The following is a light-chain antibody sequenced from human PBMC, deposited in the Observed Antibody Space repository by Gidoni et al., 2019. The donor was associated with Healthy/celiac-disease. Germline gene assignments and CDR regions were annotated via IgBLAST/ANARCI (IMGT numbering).Light chain of an antibody. Sequence: EILLTQPPATLSLSQGEEPTLSCRASQSVSSYLAWSQQKPGQAPRLLIYDASNRATGIPARFSGSGSGTDFTLTISSLEPEDFAVYYCQQRSNWPLTFXGXTKVEIK. CDR1: QSVSSY. CDR3: QQRSNWPLT. V-gene: IGKV3-11*01. CDR2: DAS. J-gene: IGKJ4*01.